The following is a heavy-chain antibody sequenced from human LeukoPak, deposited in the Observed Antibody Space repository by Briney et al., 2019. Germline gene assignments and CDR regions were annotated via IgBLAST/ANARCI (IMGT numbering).Heavy chain of an antibody. D-gene: IGHD4-17*01. Sequence: PSETLSLTCAVYGGSFSGYYWSWIRQPPGKGLEWIGEINHSGSTNYNPSLKSRVTISVDTSKNQFSLKLSSVTAADTAVYYCASLGMGDYVAARNVRESHTIDYWGQGTLVTVSS. V-gene: IGHV4-34*01. CDR2: INHSGST. CDR1: GGSFSGYY. CDR3: ASLGMGDYVAARNVRESHTIDY. J-gene: IGHJ4*02.